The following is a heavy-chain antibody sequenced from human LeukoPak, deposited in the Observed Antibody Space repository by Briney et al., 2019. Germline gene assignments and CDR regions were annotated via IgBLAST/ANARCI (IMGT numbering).Heavy chain of an antibody. J-gene: IGHJ6*03. CDR1: RFTVSNNY. Sequence: GGSLRLSCAASRFTVSNNYMSWVRQAPGEGLEWVSVISGSGSSTYYADSVKGRFTISRDNSKNTLYLRINSLRAEDTAIYYCAKTYYYDSSGYPDPYYYYMDVWGKGTTVTISS. V-gene: IGHV3-23*01. D-gene: IGHD3-22*01. CDR3: AKTYYYDSSGYPDPYYYYMDV. CDR2: ISGSGSST.